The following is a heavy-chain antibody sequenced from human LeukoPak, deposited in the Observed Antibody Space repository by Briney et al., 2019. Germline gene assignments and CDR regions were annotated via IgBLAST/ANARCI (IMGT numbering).Heavy chain of an antibody. V-gene: IGHV4-34*01. CDR2: ISHSGST. D-gene: IGHD3/OR15-3a*01. Sequence: GSLRLSCAASGFTFSNAWMSWIRQSPGKGLEWIGEISHSGSTTYNPSLKSRLTMSVDTSKNQFSLKLRSVTVADTAVYYCARGLIWHFLLDSRRDSFDVWGQGTAITVSS. CDR3: ARGLIWHFLLDSRRDSFDV. J-gene: IGHJ3*01. CDR1: GFTFSNAW.